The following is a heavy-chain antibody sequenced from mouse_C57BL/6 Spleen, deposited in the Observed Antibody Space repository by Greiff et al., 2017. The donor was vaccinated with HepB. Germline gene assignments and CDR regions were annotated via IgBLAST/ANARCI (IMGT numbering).Heavy chain of an antibody. V-gene: IGHV1-18*01. D-gene: IGHD2-5*01. CDR1: GYTFTDYN. J-gene: IGHJ3*01. CDR3: ARRDYSNYSAWFAY. Sequence: EVQLVESGPELVKPGASVKIPCKASGYTFTDYNMDWVKQSHGKSLEWIGDINPNNGGTIYNQKFKGKATLTVDKSSSTAYMELRSLTSEDTAVYYCARRDYSNYSAWFAYWGQGTLVTVSA. CDR2: INPNNGGT.